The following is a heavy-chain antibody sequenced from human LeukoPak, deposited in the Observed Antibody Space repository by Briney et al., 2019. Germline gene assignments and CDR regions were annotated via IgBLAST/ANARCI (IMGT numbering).Heavy chain of an antibody. CDR2: IYHSGST. CDR3: ARSYYYMDV. Sequence: SETLSLTCTVSGGSISSSSYYWGWIRQPPGKGLEWIGSIYHSGSTYYNPSLKSRVTMSVDTSKNQFSLKLSSVTAADTAVYYCARSYYYMDVWGKGTTVTISS. J-gene: IGHJ6*03. V-gene: IGHV4-39*07. CDR1: GGSISSSSYY.